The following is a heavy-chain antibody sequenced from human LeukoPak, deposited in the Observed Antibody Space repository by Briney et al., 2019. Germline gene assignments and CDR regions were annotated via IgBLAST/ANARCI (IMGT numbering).Heavy chain of an antibody. CDR2: IYHSGTT. J-gene: IGHJ5*02. D-gene: IGHD6-19*01. Sequence: PSETLSRTGTVSGGSMSSYYWSWIRQPPGKGLEWIGYIYHSGTTNYNPSLKSRVTISVDKSKKQFSLKLNSVTAADTAVYYCARAPGVGGGPVAGTNWFDPWGQGTLVTVSS. CDR3: ARAPGVGGGPVAGTNWFDP. V-gene: IGHV4-59*01. CDR1: GGSMSSYY.